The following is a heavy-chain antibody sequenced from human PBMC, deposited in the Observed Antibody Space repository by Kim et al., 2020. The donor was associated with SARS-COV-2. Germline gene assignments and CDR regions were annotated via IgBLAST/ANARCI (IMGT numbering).Heavy chain of an antibody. CDR2: MNPNSGNT. CDR3: ARSYMAIRRIIVDF. CDR1: GYTFISYY. V-gene: IGHV1-8*02. J-gene: IGHJ4*02. Sequence: ASVKVSCKASGYTFISYYIHWVRQATGQGLEWMGWMNPNSGNTKYAQKFQDRITMTSDTSISTAYMELNSLRSDDTAVYYCARSYMAIRRIIVDFRGQG. D-gene: IGHD2-15*01.